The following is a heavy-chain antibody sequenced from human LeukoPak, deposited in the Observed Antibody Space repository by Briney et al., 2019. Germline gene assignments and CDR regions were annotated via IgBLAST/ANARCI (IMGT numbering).Heavy chain of an antibody. Sequence: QPGGSLRLSCAASRFSFSNYWMHWVRQAPGKGLVWVSCVKSDGSNPSYADSVKGRFTISRDNAENMLYLQMNTLGAEDTAVYYCARDNVSGSGSLDYWGQGTLVTVSS. CDR2: VKSDGSNP. V-gene: IGHV3-74*01. CDR3: ARDNVSGSGSLDY. D-gene: IGHD3-10*01. J-gene: IGHJ4*02. CDR1: RFSFSNYW.